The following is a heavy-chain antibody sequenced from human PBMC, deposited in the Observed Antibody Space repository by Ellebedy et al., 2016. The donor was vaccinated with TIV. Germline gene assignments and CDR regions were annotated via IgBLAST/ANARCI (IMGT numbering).Heavy chain of an antibody. CDR3: AGRHFDL. V-gene: IGHV3-7*01. CDR1: GFIFSDYW. J-gene: IGHJ2*01. Sequence: GGSLRLXXAASGFIFSDYWMHWVRQAPGKGLEWVANIKEDGGEKYYVVSVKGRFTISRDNTKNSLYLQMNSLRAEDTAVYFCAGRHFDLWGRGTLVTVSS. CDR2: IKEDGGEK.